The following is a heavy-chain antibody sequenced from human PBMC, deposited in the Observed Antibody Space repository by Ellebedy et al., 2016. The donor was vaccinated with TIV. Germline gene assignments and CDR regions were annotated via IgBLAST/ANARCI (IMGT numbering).Heavy chain of an antibody. Sequence: MPSETLSLTCAVYGGSFSGYCWSWIRQPPGKGLEWIGEINHSGSTNYNPSLKSRVTISVDKSKNKFSLKLSSVTAADTAVYYCARGYSGYDSYNWFDPWGQGTLVTVSS. V-gene: IGHV4-34*01. CDR3: ARGYSGYDSYNWFDP. D-gene: IGHD5-12*01. CDR1: GGSFSGYC. CDR2: INHSGST. J-gene: IGHJ5*02.